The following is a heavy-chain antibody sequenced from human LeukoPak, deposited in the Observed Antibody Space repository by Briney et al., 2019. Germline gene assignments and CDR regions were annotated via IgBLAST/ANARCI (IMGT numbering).Heavy chain of an antibody. Sequence: GGSLRLSCAASGLTFSSYAMSWVRQGPGKGLEWVPAISGSSGHTYYADSVKGRFTISRDNSKNTLYLQMNSLRAEDTAVYYCAKVGFSEMEWLLYSDHWGQGTLVTVSS. CDR2: ISGSSGHT. J-gene: IGHJ4*02. CDR3: AKVGFSEMEWLLYSDH. D-gene: IGHD3-3*01. V-gene: IGHV3-23*01. CDR1: GLTFSSYA.